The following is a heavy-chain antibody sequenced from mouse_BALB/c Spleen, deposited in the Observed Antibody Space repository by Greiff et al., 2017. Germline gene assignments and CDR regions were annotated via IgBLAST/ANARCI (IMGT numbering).Heavy chain of an antibody. J-gene: IGHJ1*01. CDR2: ISSGGSYT. Sequence: EVQGVESGGDLVKPGGSLKLSCAASGFTFSSYGMSWVRQTPDKRLEWVATISSGGSYTYYPDSVKGRFTISRDNAKNTLYLQMSSLKSEDTAMYYCARPHYYGSSYHWYFDVWGAGTTVTVSS. V-gene: IGHV5-6*01. CDR3: ARPHYYGSSYHWYFDV. D-gene: IGHD1-1*01. CDR1: GFTFSSYG.